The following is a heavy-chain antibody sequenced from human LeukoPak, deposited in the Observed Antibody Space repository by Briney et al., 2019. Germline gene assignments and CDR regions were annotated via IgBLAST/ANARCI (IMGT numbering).Heavy chain of an antibody. Sequence: SETLSLTCTVSGGSISSSSYYWGWIRQPPGKGLEWIGSIYYSGSTYYNPSLKSRVTISVDTSKNQFSLKLSSVTAADTAVYYCARRLRVAAAGIRFDYWGQGTLVTVSS. CDR3: ARRLRVAAAGIRFDY. CDR1: GGSISSSSYY. J-gene: IGHJ4*02. V-gene: IGHV4-39*07. CDR2: IYYSGST. D-gene: IGHD6-13*01.